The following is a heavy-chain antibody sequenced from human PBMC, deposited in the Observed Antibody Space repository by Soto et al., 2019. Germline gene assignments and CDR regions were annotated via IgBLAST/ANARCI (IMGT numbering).Heavy chain of an antibody. D-gene: IGHD5-12*01. Sequence: QGHLVQSGVEVKTPGASVKVSCQASGYTFFTYALSWVRPSPGQGLEGMGWISTYSGDTKYAQKFQVRVTMTTYTSTTTAYLELRSLRSDDTAVYYCARHHGPTTSENWFDAWGQGTLVTVSS. V-gene: IGHV1-18*01. CDR1: GYTFFTYA. CDR3: ARHHGPTTSENWFDA. J-gene: IGHJ5*02. CDR2: ISTYSGDT.